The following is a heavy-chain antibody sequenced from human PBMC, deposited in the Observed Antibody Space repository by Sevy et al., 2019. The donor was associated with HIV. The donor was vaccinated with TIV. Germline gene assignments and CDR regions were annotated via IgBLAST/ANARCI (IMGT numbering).Heavy chain of an antibody. CDR1: GFIFSDYY. D-gene: IGHD3-10*01. CDR3: ARAAGCLGLRY. Sequence: GGSLRLSCAASGFIFSDYYMSWIRQAPGKGLEWVSYISGSGNTIYYTDSVKGRFTLSRDNAKDSLYLQMNSLRAEDTAVYYCARAAGCLGLRYWGQGSRVSVSS. V-gene: IGHV3-11*01. CDR2: ISGSGNTI. J-gene: IGHJ4*02.